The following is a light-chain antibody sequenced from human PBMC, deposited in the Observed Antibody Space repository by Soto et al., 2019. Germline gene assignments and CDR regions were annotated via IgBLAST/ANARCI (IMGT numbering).Light chain of an antibody. CDR1: RDGIGGCDY. Sequence: QSAPAQLASVSGSPGQSITISCAGPRDGIGGCDYVSWYQQHPGNAPKLLVYEVTNRPSGVSDRFSGSKSGNTASLTISGLQAEDEADYYCNSYTNSSAVVFGGGTKVTVL. J-gene: IGLJ2*01. CDR3: NSYTNSSAVV. CDR2: EVT. V-gene: IGLV2-14*01.